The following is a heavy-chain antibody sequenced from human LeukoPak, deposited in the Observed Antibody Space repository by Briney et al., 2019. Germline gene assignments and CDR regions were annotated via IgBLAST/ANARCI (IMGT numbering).Heavy chain of an antibody. CDR1: GFTLSGYW. Sequence: GGSLRLSCATSGFTLSGYWMHWVRQAPGKGLVWVSRINSDGSSTSYADSVKGRFTISRDNAKNTLYLQMNSLRAEDTAVYYCARGGSYSHNAFDIWGQGTMVTVSS. D-gene: IGHD3-10*01. CDR3: ARGGSYSHNAFDI. V-gene: IGHV3-74*01. J-gene: IGHJ3*02. CDR2: INSDGSST.